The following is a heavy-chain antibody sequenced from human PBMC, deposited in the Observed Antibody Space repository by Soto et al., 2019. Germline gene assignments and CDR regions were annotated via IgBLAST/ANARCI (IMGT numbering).Heavy chain of an antibody. V-gene: IGHV4-38-2*02. CDR2: IHHSGST. CDR1: GYSISSGYK. Sequence: SETLSLTCAVSGYSISSGYKWGWIRQPPGKGLEWIGCIHHSGSTNYNPSLKSRVTISVDTSKNQFSLKLSSVTAADTAVYYCAREGCSSTSCYPPYYYYGMDVWGQGTTVTVSS. CDR3: AREGCSSTSCYPPYYYYGMDV. D-gene: IGHD2-2*01. J-gene: IGHJ6*02.